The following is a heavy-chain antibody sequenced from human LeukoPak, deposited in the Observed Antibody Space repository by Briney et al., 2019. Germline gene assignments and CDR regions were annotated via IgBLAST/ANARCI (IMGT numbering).Heavy chain of an antibody. CDR1: GFTFSSYS. CDR2: ISSSSSYI. J-gene: IGHJ5*02. V-gene: IGHV3-21*01. D-gene: IGHD3-22*01. Sequence: GGSLRLSCAASGFTFSSYSMNWVRQAPGKGLEWVSSISSSSSYIYYADSVKGRFTISRDNAKNSLCLQMNSLRAEDTAVYYCARDFHYYDSSGYQNWFDPWGQGTLVTVSS. CDR3: ARDFHYYDSSGYQNWFDP.